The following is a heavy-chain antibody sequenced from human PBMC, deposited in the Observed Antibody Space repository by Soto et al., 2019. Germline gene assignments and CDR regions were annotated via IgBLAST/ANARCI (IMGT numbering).Heavy chain of an antibody. CDR3: ARRWGTYFDY. V-gene: IGHV4-61*08. Sequence: LTCTVSGDSIISGDYYWSWIRQPPGKGLEWIGYIYYSGSTNYNPSLKSRVTISVDTSKNQFSLKLSSVTAADTAVYYCARRWGTYFDYWGQGTLVTVSS. CDR1: GDSIISGDYY. D-gene: IGHD7-27*01. CDR2: IYYSGST. J-gene: IGHJ4*02.